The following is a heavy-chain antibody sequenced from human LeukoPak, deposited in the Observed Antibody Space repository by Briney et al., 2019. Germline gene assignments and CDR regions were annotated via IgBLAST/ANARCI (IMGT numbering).Heavy chain of an antibody. J-gene: IGHJ6*03. Sequence: ASETLSLTCTVSGASISSYYWSWIRQPPGKGLEWIGYIYYSGSTNYNPSLKSRVTISVDTSNNQFSLRLSSVTAADTAVYYRARSRYSSTSTNYYMDVWGKGTTVTVSS. CDR1: GASISSYY. CDR3: ARSRYSSTSTNYYMDV. CDR2: IYYSGST. D-gene: IGHD2-2*01. V-gene: IGHV4-59*01.